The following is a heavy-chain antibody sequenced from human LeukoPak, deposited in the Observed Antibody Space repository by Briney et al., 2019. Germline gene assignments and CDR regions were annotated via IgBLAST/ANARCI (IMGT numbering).Heavy chain of an antibody. V-gene: IGHV3-21*01. Sequence: GGSLRLSCAASGFTFSSYSMNWVRQAPGKGLEWVSSISSRSDYIHYADSVRGRFTISRDNAKNSLYLQMNSLRAEDTAVYYCARDGERFGELLRTQYYSDYWGQGTLVTVSS. D-gene: IGHD3-10*01. CDR2: ISSRSDYI. CDR3: ARDGERFGELLRTQYYSDY. J-gene: IGHJ4*02. CDR1: GFTFSSYS.